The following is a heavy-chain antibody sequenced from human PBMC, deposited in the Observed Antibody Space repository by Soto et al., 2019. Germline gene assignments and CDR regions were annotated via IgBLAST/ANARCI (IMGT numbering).Heavy chain of an antibody. CDR3: ARGEGYCSGGSCYSSRFDP. D-gene: IGHD2-15*01. CDR1: GYTFTSYD. J-gene: IGHJ5*02. V-gene: IGHV1-8*01. CDR2: MNPNSGNT. Sequence: ASVKVSCKASGYTFTSYDINWVRQATGQGLEWMGWMNPNSGNTGYAQKFQGRVTMTRNTSISTAYMELSSLRSEDTAVYYCARGEGYCSGGSCYSSRFDPWGQGTLVTVSS.